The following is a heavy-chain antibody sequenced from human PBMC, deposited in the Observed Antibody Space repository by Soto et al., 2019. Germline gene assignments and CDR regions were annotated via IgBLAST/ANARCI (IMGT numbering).Heavy chain of an antibody. J-gene: IGHJ5*02. CDR3: ARVSSGWYAGGWFDP. Sequence: TSETLSLTCTVSGGSASSGSYYWSWIRQPPGKGLEWIGYIYYSGSTNYNPSLKSRVTISVDTSKNQFSLKLSSVTAADTAVYYCARVSSGWYAGGWFDPWGQGTLVTVSS. V-gene: IGHV4-61*01. CDR2: IYYSGST. CDR1: GGSASSGSYY. D-gene: IGHD6-19*01.